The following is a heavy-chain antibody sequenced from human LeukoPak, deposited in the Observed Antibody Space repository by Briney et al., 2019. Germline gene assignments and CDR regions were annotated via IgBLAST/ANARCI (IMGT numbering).Heavy chain of an antibody. V-gene: IGHV1-69*04. CDR2: IIPTLGPA. CDR1: GGTSSSYG. Sequence: SVKVSCKASGGTSSSYGISRVRQAPRQGLEWMGRIIPTLGPANYAQEFQGRVTITADKSTSTAYMELRSLTSEDTAVYYCARRFGSIISYVSDFAFWGQGTLVTVSS. CDR3: ARRFGSIISYVSDFAF. J-gene: IGHJ4*02. D-gene: IGHD3-16*01.